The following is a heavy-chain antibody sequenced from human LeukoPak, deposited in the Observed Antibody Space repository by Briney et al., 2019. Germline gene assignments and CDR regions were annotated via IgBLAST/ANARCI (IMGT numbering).Heavy chain of an antibody. J-gene: IGHJ4*02. CDR3: ARDHRRGYYYDSSGSIPFYPLDY. V-gene: IGHV1-18*01. CDR2: ISAYNGNT. CDR1: GYTFTSYG. D-gene: IGHD3-22*01. Sequence: GASVKVSCKASGYTFTSYGINWVRQAPGQGLEWMGWISAYNGNTNYAQKLQGRVTMTTDTSTSTAYMELRSLRSDDTAVYYCARDHRRGYYYDSSGSIPFYPLDYWGQGTLVTVSS.